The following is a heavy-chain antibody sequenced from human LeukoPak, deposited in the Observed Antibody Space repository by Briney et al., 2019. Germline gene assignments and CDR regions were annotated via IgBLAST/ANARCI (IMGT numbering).Heavy chain of an antibody. J-gene: IGHJ4*02. CDR2: IYYSGST. CDR1: GGSISSDGYY. Sequence: SETLSLTCTVSGGSISSDGYYWSWIRQHPGKGLEWIGYIYYSGSTYYNPSLKSRVTISVDTSKYQFSLKLSSVTAADTAVYYCAREALPEYYDSSGYYRWGQGTLVTVSS. CDR3: AREALPEYYDSSGYYR. V-gene: IGHV4-31*03. D-gene: IGHD3-22*01.